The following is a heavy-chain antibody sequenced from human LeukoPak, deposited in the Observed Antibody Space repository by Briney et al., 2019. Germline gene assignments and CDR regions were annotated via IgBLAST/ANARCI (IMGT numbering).Heavy chain of an antibody. D-gene: IGHD2-15*01. J-gene: IGHJ3*02. CDR2: IYYSGST. Sequence: SETLSLTCTVSGGSISSYYWSWIRQPPGKGLEWIGYIYYSGSTNYNPSLKSRVTISVDTSKNQFSLKLSSVTAADTAVYYCARDRVDIMAFDIWGQGTMVTVSS. CDR1: GGSISSYY. V-gene: IGHV4-59*01. CDR3: ARDRVDIMAFDI.